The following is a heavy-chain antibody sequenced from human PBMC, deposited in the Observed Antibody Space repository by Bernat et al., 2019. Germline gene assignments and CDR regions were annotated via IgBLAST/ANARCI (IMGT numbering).Heavy chain of an antibody. V-gene: IGHV3-11*05. CDR3: ARGTSTSAPYMDV. Sequence: QVQLVESGGGLVKPGGSLRLSCAASGFTFSDYYMSWIRQAPGKGLDWVSYISSSSSNRNYADSVKGRFTTSGNNAKNSLYLKMNSLRAEDTAVYYCARGTSTSAPYMDVWGKGTTVTVSS. J-gene: IGHJ6*03. CDR2: ISSSSSNR. CDR1: GFTFSDYY.